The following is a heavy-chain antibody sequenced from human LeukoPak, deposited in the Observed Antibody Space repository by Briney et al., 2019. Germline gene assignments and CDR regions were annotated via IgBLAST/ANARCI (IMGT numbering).Heavy chain of an antibody. CDR1: GGSISSGGYS. CDR2: IYHSGST. J-gene: IGHJ4*02. D-gene: IGHD5-18*01. CDR3: ARSSGYSYGHDY. V-gene: IGHV4-30-2*01. Sequence: SQTLSLTCAVSGGSISSGGYSWSWIRQPPGKGLEWIGYIYHSGSTYYNPSLKSRVTISVDRSKSQFSLKLSSVTAADTAVYYCARSSGYSYGHDYWGQGTLVTVSS.